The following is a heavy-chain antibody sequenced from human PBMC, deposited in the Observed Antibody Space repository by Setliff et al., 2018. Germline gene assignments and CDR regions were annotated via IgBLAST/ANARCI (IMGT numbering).Heavy chain of an antibody. D-gene: IGHD3-3*01. CDR3: AREPWYYNFWSGYTRDYFDY. V-gene: IGHV1-69*13. CDR1: GGTFSSYA. Sequence: SVKVSCKASGGTFSSYAISRVRQAPGQGLEWMGRIIPIFGTANYAQKFQGRVTITADESTSTAYMDLSSLRSEDTAVYYCAREPWYYNFWSGYTRDYFDYWGKGTTVTVSS. CDR2: IIPIFGTA. J-gene: IGHJ4*03.